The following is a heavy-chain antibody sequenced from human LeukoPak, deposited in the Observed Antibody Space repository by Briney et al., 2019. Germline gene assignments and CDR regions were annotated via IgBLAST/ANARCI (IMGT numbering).Heavy chain of an antibody. J-gene: IGHJ6*02. Sequence: ASVKVSCKASGYTFTSYGISWVRQAPGQGLEWMVWISAYNGNTNYAQKLQGRVTMTTDTSTSTAYMELRSLRSDDTAVYYCARSIAAAYYYYGMDVWGQGTTVTVSS. CDR1: GYTFTSYG. CDR2: ISAYNGNT. V-gene: IGHV1-18*01. D-gene: IGHD6-13*01. CDR3: ARSIAAAYYYYGMDV.